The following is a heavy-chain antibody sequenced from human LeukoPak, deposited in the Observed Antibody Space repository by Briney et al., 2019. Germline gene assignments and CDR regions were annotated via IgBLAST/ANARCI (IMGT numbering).Heavy chain of an antibody. V-gene: IGHV3-48*04. CDR3: VSFYETY. CDR1: GFTFTSYG. CDR2: ISSSTSTI. Sequence: GGSLRLSYAASGFTFTSYGMNWVRQAPGKGLEWVSYISSSTSTIYYADSVKGRFTISKDNAKNTVYLQMNSLRAEDTAVYYCVSFYETYWGRGTLVTVSS. D-gene: IGHD2/OR15-2a*01. J-gene: IGHJ4*02.